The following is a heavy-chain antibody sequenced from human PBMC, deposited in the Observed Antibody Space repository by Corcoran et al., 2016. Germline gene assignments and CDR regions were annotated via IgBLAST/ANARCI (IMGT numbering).Heavy chain of an antibody. Sequence: QVQLQQWGAGLLKPSETLSLTCAVYGGSFSDHSWSWIRQPPGKGLEWIGEMSHRGRTTYNPSLKRRITISVDTSKNQFSLKLSSVSAADTAVYYCARHRKSGWYFDLWGRGTLVTVSS. D-gene: IGHD3-10*01. CDR3: ARHRKSGWYFDL. V-gene: IGHV4-34*01. J-gene: IGHJ2*01. CDR2: MSHRGRT. CDR1: GGSFSDHS.